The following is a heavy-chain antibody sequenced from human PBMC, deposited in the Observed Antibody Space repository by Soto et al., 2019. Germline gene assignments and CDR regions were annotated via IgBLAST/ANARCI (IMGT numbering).Heavy chain of an antibody. CDR3: ARDTKYCSGGSCPNGWFDP. CDR1: GYTFTGYY. J-gene: IGHJ5*02. Sequence: ASVKVSCKASGYTFTGYYMHWVRQAPGQGLEWMGWINPNSGGTNYAQKFQGRVTMTRDTSISTAYMELSWLRSDDTAVYYCARDTKYCSGGSCPNGWFDPWGQGTLVTVSS. V-gene: IGHV1-2*02. CDR2: INPNSGGT. D-gene: IGHD2-15*01.